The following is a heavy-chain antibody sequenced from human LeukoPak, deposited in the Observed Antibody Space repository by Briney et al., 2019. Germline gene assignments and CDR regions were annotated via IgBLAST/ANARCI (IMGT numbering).Heavy chain of an antibody. Sequence: AESLRLSCAASEFTVSSNYMSWVRQAPGKGLEWVSVIYRGGSTYYADSVKGRFTISRDNSKNILYLQMNSLRAEDTAVYYCARRGVGAMGFWGQGTLVTVSS. V-gene: IGHV3-53*01. D-gene: IGHD1-26*01. CDR2: IYRGGST. CDR3: ARRGVGAMGF. J-gene: IGHJ4*02. CDR1: EFTVSSNY.